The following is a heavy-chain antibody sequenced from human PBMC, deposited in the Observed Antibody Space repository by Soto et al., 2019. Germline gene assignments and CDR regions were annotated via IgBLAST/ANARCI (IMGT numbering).Heavy chain of an antibody. CDR1: GFTFSSYG. CDR3: AKDRFRIAGAAPFDY. CDR2: ISYDGSNK. Sequence: QVQLVESGGGVVQPGRSLRLSCAASGFTFSSYGMHWVRQAPGKGLEWVAVISYDGSNKYYADSVKGRFTISRDNSKKTLYMRMNRLRAEDTAVYYCAKDRFRIAGAAPFDYWGQGTLVTVSS. J-gene: IGHJ4*02. D-gene: IGHD6-19*01. V-gene: IGHV3-30*18.